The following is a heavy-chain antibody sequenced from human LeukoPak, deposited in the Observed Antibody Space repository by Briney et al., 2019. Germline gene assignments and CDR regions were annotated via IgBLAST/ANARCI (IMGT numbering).Heavy chain of an antibody. D-gene: IGHD2/OR15-2a*01. CDR2: ISGSDYTT. J-gene: IGHJ4*02. V-gene: IGHV3-23*01. CDR1: GFTFSTYA. Sequence: PGGSLRLSCAASGFTFSTYAMSWVRQAPGKGLEWVSSISGSDYTTYYADSVKGRFTISRDNSKNTLYLQMNSLRAEDTAVYYCANDRSDNSTWYVGSHWGQGTLVTVSS. CDR3: ANDRSDNSTWYVGSH.